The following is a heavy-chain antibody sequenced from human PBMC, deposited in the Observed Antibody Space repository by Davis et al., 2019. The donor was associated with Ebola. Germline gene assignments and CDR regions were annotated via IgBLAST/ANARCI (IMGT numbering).Heavy chain of an antibody. CDR3: ARDRDSSSWYSYWYFDL. J-gene: IGHJ2*01. CDR1: GYTFTGYY. Sequence: ASVKVSCKASGYTFTGYYMHWVRQAPGQGLEWMGWINPNSGGTNYAQKFQGRVTMTRDTSISTAYMELSRLRSDDTAVYYCARDRDSSSWYSYWYFDLWGRGTLVTVSS. V-gene: IGHV1-2*02. CDR2: INPNSGGT. D-gene: IGHD6-13*01.